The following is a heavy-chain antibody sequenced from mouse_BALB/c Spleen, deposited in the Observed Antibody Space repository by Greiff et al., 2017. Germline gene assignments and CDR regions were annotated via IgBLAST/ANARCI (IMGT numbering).Heavy chain of an antibody. CDR3: AKEASSFYAMDY. D-gene: IGHD6-1*01. J-gene: IGHJ4*01. CDR2: ISYDGSN. Sequence: EVKLMESGPGLVKPSQSLSLTCSVTGYSITSGYYWHWIRQFPGNKLEWMGYISYDGSNNYNPSLKNRISITRDTSKNQFFLKLNSVTTEDTATYYCAKEASSFYAMDYWGQGTSVTVSS. V-gene: IGHV3-6*02. CDR1: GYSITSGYY.